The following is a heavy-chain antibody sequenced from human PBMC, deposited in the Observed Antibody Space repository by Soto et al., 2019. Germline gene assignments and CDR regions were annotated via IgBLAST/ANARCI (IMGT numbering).Heavy chain of an antibody. J-gene: IGHJ2*01. CDR1: GSSLTDYW. CDR3: ARQDYGLWSRSDIGSSYFDF. V-gene: IGHV5-51*01. D-gene: IGHD3-3*01. Sequence: AEFLKISCKASGSSLTDYWIGWVRKMPSKGLEWMGLIPPGDSHTNYSPSFQGHVTFSVDTSIITAFLEWNSLKGSDSAIYYCARQDYGLWSRSDIGSSYFDFWGRGTKVTVSS. CDR2: IPPGDSHT.